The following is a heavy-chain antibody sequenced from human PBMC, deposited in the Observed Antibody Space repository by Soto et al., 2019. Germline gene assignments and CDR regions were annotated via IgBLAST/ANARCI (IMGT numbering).Heavy chain of an antibody. Sequence: SETLSLTCTVSGGSISSSSYYWGWIRQPPGKGLEWIGSIYYSGSTYYNPSLKSRVTISVDTSKNQFSLKLSSVTAADTAVYYCARQIVVVPAAIPTHLDYWGQGTLVTVSS. J-gene: IGHJ4*02. CDR3: ARQIVVVPAAIPTHLDY. CDR2: IYYSGST. V-gene: IGHV4-39*01. CDR1: GGSISSSSYY. D-gene: IGHD2-2*01.